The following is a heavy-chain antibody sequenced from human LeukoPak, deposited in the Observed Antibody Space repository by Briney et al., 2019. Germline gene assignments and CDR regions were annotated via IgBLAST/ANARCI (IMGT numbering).Heavy chain of an antibody. V-gene: IGHV3-23*01. CDR3: AKGEDYGGNWFPGYFDY. CDR1: GFTFSSYA. CDR2: ISGSGGST. D-gene: IGHD4-23*01. J-gene: IGHJ4*02. Sequence: GGSLRLSCAASGFTFSSYAMSWVRQAPGKGLEWVSAISGSGGSTYYADSVKGRFTMSRDNSKNTPYLQMNSLRAEDTAVYYCAKGEDYGGNWFPGYFDYWGQGTLVTVSS.